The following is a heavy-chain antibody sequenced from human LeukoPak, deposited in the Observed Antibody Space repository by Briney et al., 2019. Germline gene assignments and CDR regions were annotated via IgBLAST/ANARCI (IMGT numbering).Heavy chain of an antibody. J-gene: IGHJ4*02. V-gene: IGHV4-4*07. CDR3: ARVLDYDFWSGYSFDY. CDR1: GGSISSYY. D-gene: IGHD3-3*01. Sequence: PSETLSLTCTVSGGSISSYYWSWIRQPAGKGLEWIGRIYTSGSTNYNPSLKSRVTMSVDTSKNQFSLKLSSVTAADTAVYYCARVLDYDFWSGYSFDYWGQGTLVTVSS. CDR2: IYTSGST.